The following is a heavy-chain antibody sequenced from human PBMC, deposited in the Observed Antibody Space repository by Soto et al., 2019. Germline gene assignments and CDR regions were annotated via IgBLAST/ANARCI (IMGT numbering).Heavy chain of an antibody. D-gene: IGHD3-10*01. Sequence: PGGSLRLSCAASGFTFSSYSMNWVRQAPGKGLGWVSSISSSSSYIYYADSVKGRFTISRDNARNSLFLQMNSLRAEDTAGYYCGINYYPAGVAGWGQGTLVTVSS. CDR2: ISSSSSYI. V-gene: IGHV3-21*01. J-gene: IGHJ4*02. CDR3: GINYYPAGVAG. CDR1: GFTFSSYS.